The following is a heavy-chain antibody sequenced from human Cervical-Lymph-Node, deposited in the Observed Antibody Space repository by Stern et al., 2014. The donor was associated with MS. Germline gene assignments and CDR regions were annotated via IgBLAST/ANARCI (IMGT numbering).Heavy chain of an antibody. J-gene: IGHJ4*02. D-gene: IGHD5-12*01. V-gene: IGHV3-33*06. CDR1: GFSFSGYG. CDR2: IRNAGRNK. Sequence: VQLVQSGGGVVQPGRSLRLSCAASGFSFSGYGMHWVRQAPGRGLEWVAVIRNAGRNKYYADSVKGRFTISRDNSKNTLYLQMDSLRAEDTAVYYCAKDTVAMLYYFDYWGQGTPVTVSS. CDR3: AKDTVAMLYYFDY.